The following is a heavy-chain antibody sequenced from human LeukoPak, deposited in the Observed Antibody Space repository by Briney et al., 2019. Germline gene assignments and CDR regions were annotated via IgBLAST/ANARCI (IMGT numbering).Heavy chain of an antibody. CDR3: ARLLPTYYYGSGSYSYFDY. J-gene: IGHJ4*02. CDR2: IYYSGST. V-gene: IGHV4-39*01. Sequence: TSETLSLTCTVSGGSISSSSYYWGWIRQPPGKGLEWIGSIYYSGSTYYNPSLKSRVTISVDTSKNQFSLKLSSVTAADTAVYYCARLLPTYYYGSGSYSYFDYWGQGTLVTVSS. CDR1: GGSISSSSYY. D-gene: IGHD3-10*01.